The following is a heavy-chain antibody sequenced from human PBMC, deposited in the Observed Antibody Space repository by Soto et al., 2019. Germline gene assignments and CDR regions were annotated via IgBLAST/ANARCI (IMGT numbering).Heavy chain of an antibody. CDR1: GGTFSSYA. CDR2: IIPIFGTA. D-gene: IGHD3-22*01. CDR3: ARANYYDSSGYYYAGKWFDP. J-gene: IGHJ5*02. V-gene: IGHV1-69*01. Sequence: QVQLVQSGAEVKKPGSSVKVSYKASGGTFSSYAISWVRQAPGQGLEWMGGIIPIFGTANYAQKFQGRVTITADESTSTAYMELSSLRSEDTAVYYCARANYYDSSGYYYAGKWFDPWGQGTLVTVSS.